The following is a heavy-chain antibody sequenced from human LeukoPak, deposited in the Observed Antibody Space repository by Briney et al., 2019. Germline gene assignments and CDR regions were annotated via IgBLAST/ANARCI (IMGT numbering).Heavy chain of an antibody. D-gene: IGHD2-15*01. J-gene: IGHJ4*02. V-gene: IGHV3-21*01. CDR3: ARAGYCSGGSCETIDY. CDR2: ISSSSSYI. CDR1: GFTLSSYS. Sequence: GGSLRLSCAASGFTLSSYSMNWVRQAPGKGLEWDSSISSSSSYIYYADSVKGRFTISRDNAKNSLYLQMNSLRAEDTAVYYCARAGYCSGGSCETIDYWGQGTLVTVSS.